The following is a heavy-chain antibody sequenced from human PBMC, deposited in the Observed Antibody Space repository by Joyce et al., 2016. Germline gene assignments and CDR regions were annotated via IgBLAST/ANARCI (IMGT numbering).Heavy chain of an antibody. CDR1: AFTLSNYE. CDR3: ARDKIGVGAIDS. J-gene: IGHJ4*02. D-gene: IGHD2-2*01. V-gene: IGHV3-48*03. CDR2: ISSSGDST. Sequence: EVQIVESGGGFVQPGGFLRLSCAASAFTLSNYEMNWVRQAPGKGLEWISFISSSGDSTYYADSVTRRFTISRDNAKNSLFLQLNSLRAEDTAVYYCARDKIGVGAIDSWGQGTLVTVSS.